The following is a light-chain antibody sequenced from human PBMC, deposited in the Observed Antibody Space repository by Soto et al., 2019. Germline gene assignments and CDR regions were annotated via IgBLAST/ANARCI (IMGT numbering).Light chain of an antibody. CDR1: SSDVGGYNF. CDR2: DVT. CDR3: SSYTRISTYV. V-gene: IGLV2-14*01. Sequence: QSSLTQPAAVSGSPGQSITISCTGTSSDVGGYNFVSWYQQHPDKAPKLMIYDVTNRPSGVSNRFSGSKSGNTASLTISGLQAEDEADYYCSSYTRISTYVFGTGNKVPVL. J-gene: IGLJ1*01.